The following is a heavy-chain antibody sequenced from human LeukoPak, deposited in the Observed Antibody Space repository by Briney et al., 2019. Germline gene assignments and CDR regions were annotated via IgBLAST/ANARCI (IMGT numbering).Heavy chain of an antibody. J-gene: IGHJ3*02. D-gene: IGHD2-2*03. CDR3: ATTGYCSSTSCYDFAFDS. CDR2: IYYSGST. Sequence: SETLSLTCTVSGGSISSGDYYWSWIRQPPGKGLEWIGYIYYSGSTYYNPSLKSRVTISVDTSKNQFSLKLSSVTAADTAVYYCATTGYCSSTSCYDFAFDSWGQGTMVTFSS. CDR1: GGSISSGDYY. V-gene: IGHV4-30-4*08.